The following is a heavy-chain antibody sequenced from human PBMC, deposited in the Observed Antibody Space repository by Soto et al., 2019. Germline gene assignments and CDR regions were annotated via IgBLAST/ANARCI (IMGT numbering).Heavy chain of an antibody. D-gene: IGHD4-17*01. CDR1: GGSFSGYY. Sequence: SETLSLTCAVYGGSFSGYYWSWIRQPPGKGLEWIGEINHSGSTNYNPSLKSRVTISVDTSKNQFSLKLSSVTAADTAVYYCARGPTVTGTGGMDVWGQGTTVTVSS. CDR2: INHSGST. J-gene: IGHJ6*02. CDR3: ARGPTVTGTGGMDV. V-gene: IGHV4-34*01.